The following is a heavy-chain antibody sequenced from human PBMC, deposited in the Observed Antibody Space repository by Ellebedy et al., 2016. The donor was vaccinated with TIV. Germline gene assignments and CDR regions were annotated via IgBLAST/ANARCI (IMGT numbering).Heavy chain of an antibody. CDR1: GFTFSSYA. Sequence: GESLKISCAASGFTFSSYAMHWVRQAPGKGLEWVAVISYDGSNKYYADSVKGRFTISRDNSKNTLYLQMNSLRAEDTAVYYCARDLYPWLGDYYYGMDVWGQGTTVTVSS. D-gene: IGHD6-19*01. J-gene: IGHJ6*02. CDR3: ARDLYPWLGDYYYGMDV. V-gene: IGHV3-30*04. CDR2: ISYDGSNK.